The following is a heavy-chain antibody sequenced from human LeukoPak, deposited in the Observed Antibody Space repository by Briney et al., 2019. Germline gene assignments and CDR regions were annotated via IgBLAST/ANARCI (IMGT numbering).Heavy chain of an antibody. J-gene: IGHJ4*02. V-gene: IGHV3-66*01. CDR2: IYSGGST. CDR3: ARDSKHYYDTSGYVIFDY. CDR1: GFTVSSNY. Sequence: PGGSLRLSCAASGFTVSSNYMSWVRQAPGKGLEWVSVIYSGGSTYYADSVKGRFTISRDNSKNTLYLQMNSLRAEDTAVYYCARDSKHYYDTSGYVIFDYWGQGTLVIVSS. D-gene: IGHD3-22*01.